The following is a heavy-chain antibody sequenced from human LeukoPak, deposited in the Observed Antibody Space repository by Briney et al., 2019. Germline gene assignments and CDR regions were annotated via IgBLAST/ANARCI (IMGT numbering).Heavy chain of an antibody. CDR3: ARAGHYDFWSGYLNYYFDY. V-gene: IGHV4-59*01. CDR2: IYYSGST. CDR1: GGSISSYY. J-gene: IGHJ4*02. D-gene: IGHD3-3*01. Sequence: SETLSLTCTVSGGSISSYYWSWIRQPPGKGLEWIGYIYYSGSTNYNPSLKSRVTISVDTSKNQFSLKLSSVTAADTAVYYCARAGHYDFWSGYLNYYFDYWGQGTLVTVSS.